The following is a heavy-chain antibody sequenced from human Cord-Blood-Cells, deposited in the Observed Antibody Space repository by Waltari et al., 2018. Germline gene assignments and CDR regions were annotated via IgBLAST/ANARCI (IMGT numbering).Heavy chain of an antibody. J-gene: IGHJ3*02. D-gene: IGHD3-10*01. V-gene: IGHV1-69*09. Sequence: QVQLVQSGAEVKKPGSSVKVSCKASGGTFSSYAISWVRQAPGQGLEWMGRIIPILGIANYAQKFQGRVTITADKSTSTAYMELSSLRSEDTAVYYCARDGVYTDAFDIWGQGTMVTVSS. CDR1: GGTFSSYA. CDR2: IIPILGIA. CDR3: ARDGVYTDAFDI.